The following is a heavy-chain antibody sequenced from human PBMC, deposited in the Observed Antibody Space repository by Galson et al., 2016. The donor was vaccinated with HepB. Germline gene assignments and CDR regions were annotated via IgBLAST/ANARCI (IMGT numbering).Heavy chain of an antibody. Sequence: SETLSLTCTVSGGYISSSRYYWGWIRQPPGKGLEWIGSIYYSGSTFYSPSLKSRVTISLDTSKKQISLKLTSVTAADTAVYYCARDSVEFAGALDYWGQGTLVTVSS. V-gene: IGHV4-39*07. J-gene: IGHJ4*02. CDR3: ARDSVEFAGALDY. CDR2: IYYSGST. D-gene: IGHD1-26*01. CDR1: GGYISSSRYY.